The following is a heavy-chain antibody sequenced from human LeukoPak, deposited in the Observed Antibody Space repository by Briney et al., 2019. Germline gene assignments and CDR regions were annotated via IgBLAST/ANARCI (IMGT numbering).Heavy chain of an antibody. J-gene: IGHJ4*02. D-gene: IGHD4-17*01. Sequence: GGSLRLSCAASGFTASSTSIIWVRQAPGKGLERVSYIRGDTSTEYAEYVRGRFTISRDDAKNTVYLQMNSLRVEDTSVYYCARRRGGYGDGDFDYWGQGTLVTVSS. CDR1: GFTASSTS. CDR2: IRGDTST. CDR3: ARRRGGYGDGDFDY. V-gene: IGHV3-66*04.